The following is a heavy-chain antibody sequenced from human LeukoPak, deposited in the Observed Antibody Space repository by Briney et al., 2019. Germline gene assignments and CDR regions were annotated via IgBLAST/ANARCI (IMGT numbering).Heavy chain of an antibody. CDR1: GFTVSSNH. Sequence: GGSLRLSCAASGFTVSSNHMSWVRQAPGKGLEWVSVIYSGGSTYYADSVKGRFTISRDNSKNTLYLQMNSLRAEDTAVYYCARLSGSYCFDYWGQGTLVTVSS. CDR2: IYSGGST. D-gene: IGHD1-26*01. CDR3: ARLSGSYCFDY. J-gene: IGHJ4*02. V-gene: IGHV3-53*01.